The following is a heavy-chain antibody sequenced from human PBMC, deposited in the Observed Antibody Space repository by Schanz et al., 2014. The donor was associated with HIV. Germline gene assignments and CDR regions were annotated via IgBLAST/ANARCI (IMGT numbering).Heavy chain of an antibody. J-gene: IGHJ4*02. CDR3: ARTRGIAVAGFDY. CDR1: RDTFTNSE. Sequence: QVQLVQSGAEVKKPGASVRVSCRASRDTFTNSEINWVRQATGQGLDWMGRMNPNSGDTAYAQRFQGRVTMTRDISISTAYLELSSLTSDDTAVYYCARTRGIAVAGFDYWGQGTLVTVSS. CDR2: MNPNSGDT. D-gene: IGHD6-19*01. V-gene: IGHV1-8*01.